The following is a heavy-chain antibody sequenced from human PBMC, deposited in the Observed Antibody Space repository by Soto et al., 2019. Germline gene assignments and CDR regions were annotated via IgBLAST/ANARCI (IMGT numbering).Heavy chain of an antibody. CDR2: ISYDGSNK. CDR1: GFTFSSYA. CDR3: ARDLYCSGGSCYSAFDY. V-gene: IGHV3-30-3*01. J-gene: IGHJ4*02. D-gene: IGHD2-15*01. Sequence: GGSLRLSCAASGFTFSSYAMHWVRQAPGKGLEWVAVISYDGSNKYYADSVKGRFTISRDNSKNTLYLQMNSLRAEDTAVYYCARDLYCSGGSCYSAFDYWGQGTLVTVSS.